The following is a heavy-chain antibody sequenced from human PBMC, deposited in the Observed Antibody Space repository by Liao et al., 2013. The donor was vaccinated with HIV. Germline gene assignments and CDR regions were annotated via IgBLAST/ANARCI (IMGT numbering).Heavy chain of an antibody. CDR3: AREGDSWYRGGYYYYMDV. V-gene: IGHV4-61*02. D-gene: IGHD6-13*01. J-gene: IGHJ6*03. Sequence: QVQLQESGPGLVKPSQTLSLTCTVSGGSISSGSYYWSWIRQPAGKGLEWIGRIFTSGSTNYNPSLKSRVTISVDTSKNQFSLKLSSVTAADTAVYYCAREGDSWYRGGYYYYMDVWGKGDHGHRLL. CDR2: IFTSGST. CDR1: GGSISSGSYY.